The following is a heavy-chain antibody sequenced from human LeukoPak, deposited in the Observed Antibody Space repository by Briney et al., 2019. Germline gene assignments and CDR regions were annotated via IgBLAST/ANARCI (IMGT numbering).Heavy chain of an antibody. CDR2: IHYSGNT. CDR1: GGSTSSSNFY. CDR3: ARLGAGPTYYDFWSGYSSFYFDY. V-gene: IGHV4-39*01. D-gene: IGHD3-3*01. Sequence: PSETLSLTCTVSGGSTSSSNFYWGWIRQPPGMGLEWIGGIHYSGNTYYNPSLKSRGTISIDTSKNQFSLKLSSVTAAGTAVYYCARLGAGPTYYDFWSGYSSFYFDYWGQGTLVTVSS. J-gene: IGHJ4*02.